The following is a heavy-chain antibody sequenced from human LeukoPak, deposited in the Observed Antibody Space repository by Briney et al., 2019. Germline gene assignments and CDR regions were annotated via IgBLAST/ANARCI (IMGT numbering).Heavy chain of an antibody. Sequence: GGSLRLSCAASGFTFSNYEMNWVRQAPGKGLEWVSYISDSGSTIYYADSVKGRFTISRDNAKNSLYLQMNSLRAEDTAVYYCARGGLNALEAFDIWGQGTLVTVCS. CDR1: GFTFSNYE. D-gene: IGHD1-1*01. CDR2: ISDSGSTI. CDR3: ARGGLNALEAFDI. J-gene: IGHJ3*02. V-gene: IGHV3-48*03.